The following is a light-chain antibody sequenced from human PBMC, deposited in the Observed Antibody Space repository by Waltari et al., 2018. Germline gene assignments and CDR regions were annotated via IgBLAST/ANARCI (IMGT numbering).Light chain of an antibody. CDR3: SLFSGTATEVI. J-gene: IGLJ2*01. CDR2: DVT. Sequence: QSALTQPASVSGSPGQSITISCIGTRSDIGGYDFVSWYQQHPDQVPKLLIPDVTNRPYGISYRFSGPKAGNTAALTLSGLPAEDEADYYCSLFSGTATEVIFGGGTRLTVL. CDR1: RSDIGGYDF. V-gene: IGLV2-14*03.